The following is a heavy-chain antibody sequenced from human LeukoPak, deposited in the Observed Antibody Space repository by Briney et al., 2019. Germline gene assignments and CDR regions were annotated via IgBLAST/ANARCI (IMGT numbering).Heavy chain of an antibody. V-gene: IGHV4-59*01. CDR1: GGSISSYY. J-gene: IGHJ4*02. CDR3: ARARSSGSGKYYFDY. D-gene: IGHD6-13*01. Sequence: SESLSLTCTVSGGSISSYYWSWIRQPPGKGLEWIGYIYYSGNTYYNPSLKSRVTISVDTSKNQFSLKLSSMTTADTAVYYCARARSSGSGKYYFDYWGQGTLVTVSS. CDR2: IYYSGNT.